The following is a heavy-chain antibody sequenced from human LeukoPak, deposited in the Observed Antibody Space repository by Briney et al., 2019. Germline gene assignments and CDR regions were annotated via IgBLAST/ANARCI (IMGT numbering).Heavy chain of an antibody. Sequence: GGSLRLSCAASGSTFDDYAMHWVRQAPGKGLEWVSGISWNSGSIGYADSVKGRFTISRDNAKNSLYLQMNSLRAEDTALYYCAKSIRTVTSSGAFDIWGQGTMVTVSS. V-gene: IGHV3-9*01. J-gene: IGHJ3*02. CDR2: ISWNSGSI. D-gene: IGHD4-17*01. CDR1: GSTFDDYA. CDR3: AKSIRTVTSSGAFDI.